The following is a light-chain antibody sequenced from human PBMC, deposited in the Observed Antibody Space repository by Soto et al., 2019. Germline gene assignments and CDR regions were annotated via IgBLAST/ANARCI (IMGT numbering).Light chain of an antibody. J-gene: IGKJ3*01. V-gene: IGKV1-13*02. Sequence: AIQLTQSPSSLSASVGGRVTITCRASQGIGTTLAWYQLKPGKAPKLLIYEASNLESGVPSRVSGSGSGTNFTLIILSLQTEDFATYSGQQFNSLPLTFGPGTKVDIK. CDR3: QQFNSLPLT. CDR1: QGIGTT. CDR2: EAS.